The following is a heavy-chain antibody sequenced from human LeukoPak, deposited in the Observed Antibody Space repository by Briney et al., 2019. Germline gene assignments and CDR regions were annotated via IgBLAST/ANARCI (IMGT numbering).Heavy chain of an antibody. D-gene: IGHD6-19*01. CDR2: INSDGITT. CDR1: GFTFSSYW. CDR3: ARDMVAGGPDY. V-gene: IGHV3-74*01. Sequence: PGGSLRLSCAASGFTFSSYWMHWVRHAPGKGLVWVSRINSDGITTSYADSVKGRFTISRDNAKNTLYLQMNSLRAEDTAVYYCARDMVAGGPDYWGQGTLVTVSS. J-gene: IGHJ4*02.